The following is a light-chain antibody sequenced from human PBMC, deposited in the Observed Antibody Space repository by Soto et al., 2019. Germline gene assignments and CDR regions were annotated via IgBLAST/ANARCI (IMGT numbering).Light chain of an antibody. Sequence: EIVVTQSPSTLSVSPGERATLSCRASQNVRSNLAWYQQKPGQAPRLLIYGASTRATGIPARFSGSGSGTEFTLTINSLQSEDFAVYYCQQYQNLWTFGQGTKVDIK. CDR3: QQYQNLWT. V-gene: IGKV3-15*01. J-gene: IGKJ1*01. CDR2: GAS. CDR1: QNVRSN.